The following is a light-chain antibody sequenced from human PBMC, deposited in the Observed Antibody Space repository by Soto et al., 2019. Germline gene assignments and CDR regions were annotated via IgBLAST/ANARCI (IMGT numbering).Light chain of an antibody. CDR2: DIS. CDR1: QSVSRD. Sequence: IVMTQSPAILSLSPGETTTLSSGASQSVSRDLAWYQQKPGQAPRLLIYDISTRATGIPTRFSGSGSGTEFTLTISSLQSEDFAVYYCQQYNDWPLTFGGGTKVDIK. CDR3: QQYNDWPLT. J-gene: IGKJ4*01. V-gene: IGKV3D-15*01.